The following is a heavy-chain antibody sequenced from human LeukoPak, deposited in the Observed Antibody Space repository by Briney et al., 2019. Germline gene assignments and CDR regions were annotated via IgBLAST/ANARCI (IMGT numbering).Heavy chain of an antibody. J-gene: IGHJ4*02. CDR2: IKSKTDGGTT. V-gene: IGHV3-15*01. CDR1: GFTFSNGW. D-gene: IGHD3-3*01. CDR3: TTEGNGYYDFWSGYYTQNDY. Sequence: GGSLRLSCAASGFTFSNGWMSWVRQAPGKGLEWVGRIKSKTDGGTTDYAAPVKGRFTISRDDSKNTLYLQMNSLKTEDTAVYYCTTEGNGYYDFWSGYYTQNDYWGQGTLVTVSS.